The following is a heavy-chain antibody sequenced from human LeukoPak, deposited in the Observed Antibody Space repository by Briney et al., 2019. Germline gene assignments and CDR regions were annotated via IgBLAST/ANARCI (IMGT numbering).Heavy chain of an antibody. J-gene: IGHJ4*02. Sequence: ASVKVSCKASGGTFSSYAISWVRQAPGQGLEWMGGIIPIFGTANYAQKFQGGVTITADESTSTAYMELSSLRSEDTAVYYCARDVDPKRLYYDSSGYYPNFDYWGQGTLVTVSS. CDR3: ARDVDPKRLYYDSSGYYPNFDY. CDR1: GGTFSSYA. V-gene: IGHV1-69*13. CDR2: IIPIFGTA. D-gene: IGHD3-22*01.